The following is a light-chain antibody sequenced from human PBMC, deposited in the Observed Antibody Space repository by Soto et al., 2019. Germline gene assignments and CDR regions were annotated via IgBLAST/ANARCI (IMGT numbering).Light chain of an antibody. CDR3: QQRSNWRGVT. CDR1: QSVSNN. V-gene: IGKV3-15*01. Sequence: ETVMTQSPATLSVSPVERATLSCRASQSVSNNLAWYQQTPGQAPRLLIYGASTRATGIPARFSGSGSGTDFTLTITSLEPEDFAVYYCQQRSNWRGVTCGPGTKGDIK. CDR2: GAS. J-gene: IGKJ3*01.